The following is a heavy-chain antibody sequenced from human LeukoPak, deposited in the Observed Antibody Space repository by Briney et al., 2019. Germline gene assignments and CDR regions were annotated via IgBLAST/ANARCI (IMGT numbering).Heavy chain of an antibody. Sequence: GGSLRLSCAASGFTFSSYAMHWVRQAPGKGLEWVAVISYDGSNKYYADSVKGRFTISRDNSKNTLYLQMNSLRAEDTAVYYCARDAVDTANAVWGQGTTVTVSS. V-gene: IGHV3-30-3*01. CDR3: ARDAVDTANAV. J-gene: IGHJ6*02. CDR2: ISYDGSNK. CDR1: GFTFSSYA. D-gene: IGHD5-18*01.